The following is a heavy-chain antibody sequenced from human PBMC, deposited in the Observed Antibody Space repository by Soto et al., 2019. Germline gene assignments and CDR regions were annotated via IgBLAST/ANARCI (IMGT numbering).Heavy chain of an antibody. Sequence: GGPLSRSYEGPVVSSSSYRRHRVRQTQGKAQAWVSRNNSYGRSTSYEDSVKGRLTIARDNGKNRLYLQMNSLRAEDTAVYYCARATYYYDRSGYWVVDDAFDIWGQGTMVTVSS. CDR2: NNSYGRST. V-gene: IGHV3-74*01. CDR1: VVSSSSYR. J-gene: IGHJ3*02. D-gene: IGHD3-22*01. CDR3: ARATYYYDRSGYWVVDDAFDI.